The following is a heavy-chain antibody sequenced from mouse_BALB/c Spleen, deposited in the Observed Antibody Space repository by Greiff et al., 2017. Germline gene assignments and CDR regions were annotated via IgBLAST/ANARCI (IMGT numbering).Heavy chain of an antibody. Sequence: DVQLVESGGGLVKPGGSLKLSCAASGFAFSSYDMSWVRQTPEKRLEWVAYISSGGGSTYYPDTVTGRFTISRDNAKNTLYLQMSSLKSEDTAMYYCARHLYGSSYNYYAMDYWGQGTSVTVSS. D-gene: IGHD1-1*01. CDR3: ARHLYGSSYNYYAMDY. J-gene: IGHJ4*01. CDR2: ISSGGGST. CDR1: GFAFSSYD. V-gene: IGHV5-12-1*01.